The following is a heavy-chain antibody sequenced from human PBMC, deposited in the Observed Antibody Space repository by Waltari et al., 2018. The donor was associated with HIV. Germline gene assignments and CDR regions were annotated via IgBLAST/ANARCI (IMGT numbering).Heavy chain of an antibody. CDR3: ARELRFDIVFDY. CDR2: INTGDGST. V-gene: IGHV1-3*04. D-gene: IGHD5-12*01. J-gene: IGHJ4*02. CDR1: KYTFASYG. Sequence: QVQLVQSGAEMRKSGASVKVSCTASKYTFASYGIHWLRQAPGQRLEWMGWINTGDGSTKYSQKFQGRVTITRDTSASTAYMQLSSLRSEDTAIYYCARELRFDIVFDYWGQGTLVTVSS.